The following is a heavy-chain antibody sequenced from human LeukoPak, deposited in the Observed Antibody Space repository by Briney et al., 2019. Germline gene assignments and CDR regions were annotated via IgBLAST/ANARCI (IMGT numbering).Heavy chain of an antibody. CDR1: GFTFSSYW. V-gene: IGHV3-74*01. CDR2: INTDGNIT. CDR3: ARDRAAMIVVYHAFDI. Sequence: GGSLRLSCAASGFTFSSYWMHWVRQDPGKELVWVSRINTDGNITTYADSVKGRFTISRDNAKNTLFLQMNSLRAEDTAVYYCARDRAAMIVVYHAFDIWGQGTMVTVSS. D-gene: IGHD3-22*01. J-gene: IGHJ3*02.